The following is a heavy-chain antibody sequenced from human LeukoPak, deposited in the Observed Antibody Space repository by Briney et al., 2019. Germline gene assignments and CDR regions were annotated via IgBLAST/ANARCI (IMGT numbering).Heavy chain of an antibody. CDR3: ARVRQWLVPNANFDY. D-gene: IGHD6-19*01. CDR1: GGSISSSSYY. V-gene: IGHV4-39*07. CDR2: IYYSGST. Sequence: SETLSLTCTVSGGSISSSSYYWGWIRQPPGKGLEWIGSIYYSGSTYYNPSLKSRVTISVDTSKNQFSLKLSSVTAADTAVYYCARVRQWLVPNANFDYWGQGTLVTVSS. J-gene: IGHJ4*02.